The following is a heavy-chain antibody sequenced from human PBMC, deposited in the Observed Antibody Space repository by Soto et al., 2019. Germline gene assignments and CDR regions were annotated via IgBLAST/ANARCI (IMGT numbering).Heavy chain of an antibody. CDR1: GFTFTISA. Sequence: ASVKVSCKASGFTFTISAMQWVRQARGQRLEWIGWIVVGGGNTNYAQKFQERVTITRDMSTSTAYMELSSLRSEDTAVYYCAVSRSGLLDAFDIWGQGTMVTVSS. V-gene: IGHV1-58*02. D-gene: IGHD1-26*01. J-gene: IGHJ3*02. CDR2: IVVGGGNT. CDR3: AVSRSGLLDAFDI.